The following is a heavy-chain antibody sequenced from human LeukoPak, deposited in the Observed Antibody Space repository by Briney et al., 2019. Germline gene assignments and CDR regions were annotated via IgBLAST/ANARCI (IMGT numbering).Heavy chain of an antibody. Sequence: SETLSLTCAVSGYSISSSNYWAWIRQPPGKGLEWIGHIYYSGSIYYNPSLKSRVTMSVDTSKNQFSLKLSSVTAVDTAVYYCARGPGRMVYWGQGTLVTVSS. V-gene: IGHV4-28*05. D-gene: IGHD2-8*01. CDR1: GYSISSSNY. J-gene: IGHJ4*02. CDR2: IYYSGSI. CDR3: ARGPGRMVY.